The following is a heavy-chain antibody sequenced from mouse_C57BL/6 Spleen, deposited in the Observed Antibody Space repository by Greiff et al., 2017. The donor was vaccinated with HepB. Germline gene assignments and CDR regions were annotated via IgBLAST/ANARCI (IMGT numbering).Heavy chain of an antibody. D-gene: IGHD2-4*01. CDR1: GFTFSDYG. Sequence: EVQRVESGGGLVKPGGSLKLSCAASGFTFSDYGMHWVRQAPEKGLEWVAYISSGSSTIYYADTVKGRFTISRDNAKNTLFLQMTSLRSEDTAMYYCARGYYDYHVGFAYWGQGTLVTVSA. CDR3: ARGYYDYHVGFAY. J-gene: IGHJ3*01. CDR2: ISSGSSTI. V-gene: IGHV5-17*01.